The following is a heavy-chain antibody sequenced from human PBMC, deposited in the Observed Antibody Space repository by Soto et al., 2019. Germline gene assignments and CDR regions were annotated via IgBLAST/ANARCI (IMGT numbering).Heavy chain of an antibody. CDR2: IRSKAYGGTT. CDR3: TMDSLSLLLRSFDY. J-gene: IGHJ4*02. Sequence: PGGSLRLSCTASGFTFGDYAMSWFRQAPGKGLEWVGFIRSKAYGGTTEYAASVKGRFTISRDDSKSIAYLQMNSLKTEDTAVYYCTMDSLSLLLRSFDYWGQGTLVTVSS. CDR1: GFTFGDYA. D-gene: IGHD2-15*01. V-gene: IGHV3-49*03.